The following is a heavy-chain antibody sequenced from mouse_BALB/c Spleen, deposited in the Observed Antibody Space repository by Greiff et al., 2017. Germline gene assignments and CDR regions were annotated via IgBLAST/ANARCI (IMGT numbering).Heavy chain of an antibody. V-gene: IGHV2-9*02. Sequence: VKLVESGPGLVAPSQSLSITCTVSGFSLTSYGVHWVRQPPGKGLEWLGVIWAGGSTNYNSALMSRLSISKDNSKSQVFLKMNSLQTDDTAMYYCARDGQLGSLFAYWGQGTLVTVSA. CDR2: IWAGGST. CDR3: ARDGQLGSLFAY. CDR1: GFSLTSYG. D-gene: IGHD3-1*01. J-gene: IGHJ3*01.